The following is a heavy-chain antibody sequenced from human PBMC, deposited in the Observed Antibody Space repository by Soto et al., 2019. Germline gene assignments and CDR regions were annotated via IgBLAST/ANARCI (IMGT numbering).Heavy chain of an antibody. J-gene: IGHJ6*02. CDR1: GASITDYY. Sequence: QLQLQESGPGLVKPSETLSLICTVSGASITDYYWSWIRQSPGKGLEWIGYISYSGSTNYRPSLRLRAAMSVDTPRNQLSLTLISVTAANSAVYSCANDRSSRTGNACFYYNGMDVWGPGTTVTVSS. D-gene: IGHD1-1*01. CDR3: ANDRSSRTGNACFYYNGMDV. CDR2: ISYSGST. V-gene: IGHV4-59*01.